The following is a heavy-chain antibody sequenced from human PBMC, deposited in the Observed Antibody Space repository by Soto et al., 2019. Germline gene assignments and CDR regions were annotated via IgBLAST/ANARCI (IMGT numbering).Heavy chain of an antibody. Sequence: QVQLVESGGGVVQPGRSLRLSCAASGFTLSNYGMHWVRQAPGKGLEWVAVIWSGGSNKYYADSVKGRFTISRDNSKNTRDLQINSLGSEDPAVYYCARALQYQNWLDPWGQGTLVTVSS. J-gene: IGHJ5*02. CDR2: IWSGGSNK. CDR3: ARALQYQNWLDP. CDR1: GFTLSNYG. V-gene: IGHV3-33*01. D-gene: IGHD4-4*01.